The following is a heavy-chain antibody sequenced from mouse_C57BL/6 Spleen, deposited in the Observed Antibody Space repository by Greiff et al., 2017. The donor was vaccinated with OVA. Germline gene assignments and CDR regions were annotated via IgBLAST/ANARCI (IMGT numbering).Heavy chain of an antibody. D-gene: IGHD1-1*01. Sequence: QVQLQQSGAELVKPGASVKLSCKASGYTFNSYWMQWVKQRPGQGLEWIGEIDPSDSYTNSNQKFKGKATLTVDTSSSTAYMQLSSLTSEDSAVYYCYHYYGSSHRWYCEVWGTGTTLTVSS. V-gene: IGHV1-50*01. CDR1: GYTFNSYW. CDR3: YHYYGSSHRWYCEV. CDR2: IDPSDSYT. J-gene: IGHJ1*03.